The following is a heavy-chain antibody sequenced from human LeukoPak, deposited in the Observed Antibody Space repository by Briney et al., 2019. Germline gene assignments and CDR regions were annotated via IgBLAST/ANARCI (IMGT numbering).Heavy chain of an antibody. CDR2: IYYSGST. J-gene: IGHJ3*02. CDR3: ARQPLGSGWTGAFDI. Sequence: KPSETLSLTCTVSGGSISSSSYYWGWIRQPPGKGLEWIGSIYYSGSTYYNPSLKSRVTISVDTSKIQFSLKLSSVTAADTAVYYCARQPLGSGWTGAFDIWGQGTMVTVSS. CDR1: GGSISSSSYY. V-gene: IGHV4-39*01. D-gene: IGHD6-19*01.